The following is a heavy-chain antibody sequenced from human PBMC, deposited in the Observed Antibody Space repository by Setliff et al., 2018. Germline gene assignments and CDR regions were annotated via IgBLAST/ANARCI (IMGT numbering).Heavy chain of an antibody. Sequence: SETLSLTCTVSGGSISSGGYYWSWIRQHPGKGLEWIGYIYYSGSTYYNPSLQSRVTISVDTSKNQFSLKLSSVTAADTAVYYCARLARVVLSRNAFDIWGQGTMVTVSS. D-gene: IGHD2-2*01. CDR2: IYYSGST. CDR1: GGSISSGGYY. V-gene: IGHV4-31*03. J-gene: IGHJ3*02. CDR3: ARLARVVLSRNAFDI.